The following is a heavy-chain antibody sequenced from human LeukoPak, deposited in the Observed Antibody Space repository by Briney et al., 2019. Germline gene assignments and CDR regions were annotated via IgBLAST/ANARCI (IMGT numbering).Heavy chain of an antibody. J-gene: IGHJ4*02. CDR2: ITGSGAVT. D-gene: IGHD3-9*01. CDR3: VQRGDYDVLTGYYVPDY. V-gene: IGHV3-23*01. CDR1: GFTFSSYG. Sequence: PGRSLRLSCAASGFTFSSYGMHWVRQAPGKGLEWVSAITGSGAVTYYADSVKGRFTISRENSKNTLYLQLNSLRAEDTGVYYCVQRGDYDVLTGYYVPDYWGQGSLVTVS.